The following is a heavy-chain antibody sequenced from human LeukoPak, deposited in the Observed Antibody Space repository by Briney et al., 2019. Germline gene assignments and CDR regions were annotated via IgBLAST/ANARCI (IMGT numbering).Heavy chain of an antibody. Sequence: GGSLRLSCAASGFTFSSQAMSWVRQAPGKGLEWVSAISATGSSLYYADSVKGRFTISRDSSQNTLFLQMNSLRAEDTAVYYCAKVRDVYGQFDYWGQGALVTVSS. D-gene: IGHD5/OR15-5a*01. CDR2: ISATGSSL. V-gene: IGHV3-23*01. J-gene: IGHJ4*02. CDR1: GFTFSSQA. CDR3: AKVRDVYGQFDY.